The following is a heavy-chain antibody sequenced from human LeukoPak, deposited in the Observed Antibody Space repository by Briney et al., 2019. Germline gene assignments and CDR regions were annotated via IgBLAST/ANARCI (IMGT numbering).Heavy chain of an antibody. J-gene: IGHJ4*02. CDR2: IYHSGST. D-gene: IGHD5-24*01. Sequence: SETLSLTCTVSGYSISSGSCWGWIRQPPGEGLDWIGSIYHSGSTFYNPSLKSRVTISVDTSKNQFSLKLSSVTAADTAVYYCARTSRDGYKGFDYWGQGTLVTVSS. V-gene: IGHV4-38-2*02. CDR1: GYSISSGSC. CDR3: ARTSRDGYKGFDY.